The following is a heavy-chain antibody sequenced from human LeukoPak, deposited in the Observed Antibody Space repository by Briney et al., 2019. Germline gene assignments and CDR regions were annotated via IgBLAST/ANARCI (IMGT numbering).Heavy chain of an antibody. CDR1: GFTFSNNG. J-gene: IGHJ4*02. V-gene: IGHV3-23*01. CDR3: AKTNGYYDY. D-gene: IGHD3-22*01. Sequence: GGSLRLSCAASGFTFSNNGMSWVRQSPGRGREWVSGISGGGDTTYYAESVKGRFTISRDNSKNTLFLQMNSLTAEDTAVYYCAKTNGYYDYWGQGTLVAVSS. CDR2: ISGGGDTT.